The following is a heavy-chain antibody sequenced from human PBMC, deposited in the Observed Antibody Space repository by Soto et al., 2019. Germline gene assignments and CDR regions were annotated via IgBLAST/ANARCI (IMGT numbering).Heavy chain of an antibody. CDR3: ARAYCSGGSCDHFDY. V-gene: IGHV4-59*01. J-gene: IGHJ4*02. CDR1: GGSISSYY. D-gene: IGHD2-15*01. Sequence: LSLTCTVSGGSISSYYWSWIRQPPGKGLEWIGYIYYSGSTNYNPSLKSRVTISVDTSKNQFSLKLSSVTAADTAVYYCARAYCSGGSCDHFDYWGQGTLVTVSS. CDR2: IYYSGST.